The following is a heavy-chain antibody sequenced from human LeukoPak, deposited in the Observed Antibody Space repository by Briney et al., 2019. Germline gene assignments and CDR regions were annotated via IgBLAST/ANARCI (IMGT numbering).Heavy chain of an antibody. CDR3: AGTYYYDSSGYYHYSL. V-gene: IGHV4-39*07. D-gene: IGHD3-22*01. J-gene: IGHJ4*02. CDR1: GASINSGTYY. Sequence: SETLSLTCTVSGASINSGTYYWGWVRQPPGKGLEWIGTFSYSGNIYYNPSLKSRVTISVDMSKNQFSLKLSSVTAADTAVYYCAGTYYYDSSGYYHYSLWGQGTLVTVSS. CDR2: FSYSGNI.